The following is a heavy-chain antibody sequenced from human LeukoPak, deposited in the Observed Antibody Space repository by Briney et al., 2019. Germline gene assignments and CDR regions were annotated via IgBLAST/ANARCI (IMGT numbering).Heavy chain of an antibody. CDR1: GGTFSSYA. J-gene: IGHJ6*02. D-gene: IGHD4-11*01. CDR2: FIPIFGTS. V-gene: IGHV1-69*13. CDR3: ARNDHTDYPSPYGMDV. Sequence: ASVKVSCKASGGTFSSYAFSWVRQAPGQGLEWMGGFIPIFGTSNYAQTFQGRVAITADESTTTVYMDLSSLTSEDTAVYYCARNDHTDYPSPYGMDVWGQGTTVTVSS.